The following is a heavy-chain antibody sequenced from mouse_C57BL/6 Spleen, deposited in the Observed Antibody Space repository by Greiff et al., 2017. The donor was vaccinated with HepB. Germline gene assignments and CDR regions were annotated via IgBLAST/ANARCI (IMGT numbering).Heavy chain of an antibody. V-gene: IGHV7-3*01. D-gene: IGHD2-3*01. J-gene: IGHJ2*01. Sequence: EVMLVESGGGLVQPGGSLSLSCAASGFTFTDYYMSWVRQPPGKALEWLGFIRNKANGYTTEYSASVKGRFTISRDNSQSILYLQMNALRAEDSATYYCARSPSGWFPYFDYWGQGTTLTVSS. CDR3: ARSPSGWFPYFDY. CDR2: IRNKANGYTT. CDR1: GFTFTDYY.